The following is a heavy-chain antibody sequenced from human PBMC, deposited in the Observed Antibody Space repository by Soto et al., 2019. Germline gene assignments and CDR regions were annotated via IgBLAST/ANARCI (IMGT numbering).Heavy chain of an antibody. J-gene: IGHJ3*02. Sequence: QVQLVQSGAEVKKPGSSVKVSCKASGGTFSSYAISWVRQAPGQGLEWMGGIIPIFGTANYAQKFQGRVTITADESTSTAYMELSSLRSEDTAVYYCARVRNAVAMESDAFDIWGQGTMVTVSS. D-gene: IGHD6-19*01. V-gene: IGHV1-69*12. CDR2: IIPIFGTA. CDR1: GGTFSSYA. CDR3: ARVRNAVAMESDAFDI.